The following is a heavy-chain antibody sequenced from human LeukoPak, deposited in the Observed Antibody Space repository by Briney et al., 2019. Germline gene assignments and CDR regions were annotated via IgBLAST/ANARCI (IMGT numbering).Heavy chain of an antibody. Sequence: PSETLSLTCTVSGGSISSGSYYWSWIRQPAGKGLEWIGRIYTSGSTNYNPSLKSRVTISVDTSKNQFSLKLSSVTAADTAVYYCARHYSPPRVGYFDYWGQGTLVTVSS. CDR3: ARHYSPPRVGYFDY. V-gene: IGHV4-61*02. D-gene: IGHD2-15*01. CDR2: IYTSGST. J-gene: IGHJ4*02. CDR1: GGSISSGSYY.